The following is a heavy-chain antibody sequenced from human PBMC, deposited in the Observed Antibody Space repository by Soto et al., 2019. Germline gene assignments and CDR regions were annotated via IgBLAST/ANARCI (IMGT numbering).Heavy chain of an antibody. CDR3: VHSRRRQSCSGGNCYHFDY. CDR1: GFSLTSGVG. V-gene: IGHV2-5*02. CDR2: IYWDDEE. Sequence: QITLKESGPTLVKPTQTLTLTCTFSGFSLTSGVGVGWIRQPPGKALEWLVIIYWDDEERYSPSLKSRLTITKDTSRNQVVLTMTNMDPVDTATYHCVHSRRRQSCSGGNCYHFDYWGQGTLVTVSA. J-gene: IGHJ4*02. D-gene: IGHD2-15*01.